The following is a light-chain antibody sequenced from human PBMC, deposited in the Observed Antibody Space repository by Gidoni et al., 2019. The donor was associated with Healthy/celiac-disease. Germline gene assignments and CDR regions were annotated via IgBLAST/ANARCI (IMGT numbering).Light chain of an antibody. CDR3: QQYYSTLMYT. CDR2: WAS. CDR1: QSVLYSSNNKNY. J-gene: IGKJ2*01. Sequence: DIVMTQSPYSLAVSLGERATINCKSSQSVLYSSNNKNYLAWYQQKPGQPPKLLIYWASTRESGVPDRFSGGGSGTDFTLTISSRQAEDVAVYYCQQYYSTLMYTFGQGTKLEIK. V-gene: IGKV4-1*01.